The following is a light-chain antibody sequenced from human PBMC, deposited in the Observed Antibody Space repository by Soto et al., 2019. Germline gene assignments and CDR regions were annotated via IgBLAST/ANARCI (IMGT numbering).Light chain of an antibody. CDR3: QQYNSYPYT. CDR1: RSISSW. Sequence: DIQMTQSPSTLSASVGDRVTITCRASRSISSWLAWYQQKPGKAPKLLIYKASSLESGVPSRFSGSGSGTELTLTISSLQPNDFGTYYCQQYNSYPYTFGQGTKLKIK. V-gene: IGKV1-5*03. CDR2: KAS. J-gene: IGKJ2*01.